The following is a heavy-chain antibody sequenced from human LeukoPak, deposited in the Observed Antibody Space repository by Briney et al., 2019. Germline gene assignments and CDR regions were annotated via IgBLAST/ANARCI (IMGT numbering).Heavy chain of an antibody. J-gene: IGHJ4*02. Sequence: GGSLRLSCAASGFTVSSNYMSWVRQAPGKGLEWVSVIYSGGSTYYADSVKGRFTISRDNSKNTLYLQMNSLRAGDTAIYFCVKLALPYSSSGDYFDSWGRGTLVTVSS. CDR3: VKLALPYSSSGDYFDS. CDR1: GFTVSSNY. CDR2: IYSGGST. V-gene: IGHV3-53*01. D-gene: IGHD3-22*01.